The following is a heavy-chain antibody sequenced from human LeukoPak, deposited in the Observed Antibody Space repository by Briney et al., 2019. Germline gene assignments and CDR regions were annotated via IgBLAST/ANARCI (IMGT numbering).Heavy chain of an antibody. V-gene: IGHV1-2*04. Sequence: ASVKVSCKASGYTFTGYYMHWVRQAPGQGLEWMGWINPNSGGTNYAQKFQGWVTMTRDTSISTAYMELSRLRSDDTAVYYCVRGSSWYDGIPFDYWGQGTLVTVSS. CDR2: INPNSGGT. CDR3: VRGSSWYDGIPFDY. D-gene: IGHD6-13*01. CDR1: GYTFTGYY. J-gene: IGHJ4*02.